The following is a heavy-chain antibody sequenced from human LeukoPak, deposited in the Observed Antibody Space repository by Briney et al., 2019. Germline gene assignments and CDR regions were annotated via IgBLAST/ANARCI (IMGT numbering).Heavy chain of an antibody. CDR2: IYSNGSR. Sequence: GGSLRLSCAASGFTASGNYMSWVRQAPGKGLEWVSVIYSNGSRNNADSVKGRFTISRDNFKNTLYLQMNSLRAEDTAVYYCARDFDSAVGGKTGMDVWGQGTMVIVSS. D-gene: IGHD1-26*01. CDR3: ARDFDSAVGGKTGMDV. CDR1: GFTASGNY. V-gene: IGHV3-53*01. J-gene: IGHJ6*02.